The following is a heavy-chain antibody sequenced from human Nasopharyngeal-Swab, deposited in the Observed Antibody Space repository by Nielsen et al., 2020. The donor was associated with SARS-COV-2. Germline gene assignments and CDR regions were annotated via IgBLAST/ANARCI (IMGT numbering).Heavy chain of an antibody. V-gene: IGHV3-9*01. CDR1: GFTFDDYA. Sequence: GGSLRLSCAASGFTFDDYAMHWVRQAPGKGLEWVSGISWNSGSIGYADSVKGRFTISRDNAKNSLYLQMNSLRAEDTALYYCAKGDYGGLYYYGMDVWGQGTTVTVPS. CDR3: AKGDYGGLYYYGMDV. J-gene: IGHJ6*02. CDR2: ISWNSGSI. D-gene: IGHD4-17*01.